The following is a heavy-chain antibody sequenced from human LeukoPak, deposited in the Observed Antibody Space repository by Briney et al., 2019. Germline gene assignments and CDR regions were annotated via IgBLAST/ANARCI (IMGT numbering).Heavy chain of an antibody. CDR3: AKDGRVARETELIFFDY. CDR1: GFTFSIYA. Sequence: GGSLRLSCAASGFTFSIYAITWVRQTPGKGLEWVSGISGSSGSTFYADFVDGRFTISRDNSYNTLYLQMNGLRAEDTAVYYCAKDGRVARETELIFFDYWGQGTLVTVSS. D-gene: IGHD1-26*01. J-gene: IGHJ4*02. V-gene: IGHV3-23*01. CDR2: ISGSSGST.